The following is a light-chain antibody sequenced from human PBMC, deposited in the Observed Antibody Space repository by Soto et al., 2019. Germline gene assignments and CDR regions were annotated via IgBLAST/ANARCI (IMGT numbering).Light chain of an antibody. Sequence: QSVLTQPASVSGSPGQSITFSCTGTSSDIGVYNYVSWYQQHPGKAPKLMIYEVNNRPSGVSNRFSGSKSGNTASLTISGLQAEDEGDYYCSSYTTSNTYVFGTGTKVTVL. CDR2: EVN. CDR1: SSDIGVYNY. V-gene: IGLV2-14*01. J-gene: IGLJ1*01. CDR3: SSYTTSNTYV.